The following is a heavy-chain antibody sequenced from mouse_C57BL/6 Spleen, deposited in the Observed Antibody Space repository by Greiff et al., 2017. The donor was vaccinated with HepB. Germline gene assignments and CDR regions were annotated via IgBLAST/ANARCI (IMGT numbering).Heavy chain of an antibody. V-gene: IGHV14-1*01. J-gene: IGHJ2*01. D-gene: IGHD1-1*01. Sequence: EVQLQQSGAELVRPGASVKLSCTASGFNIKDYYMHWVKQRPEQGLEWIGRIDPEDGDTEYAPKFQGKATMTADTSSNTAYLQLSSLTSEDTAVYYCTTGVTTVVARGDYWGQGTTLTVSS. CDR3: TTGVTTVVARGDY. CDR1: GFNIKDYY. CDR2: IDPEDGDT.